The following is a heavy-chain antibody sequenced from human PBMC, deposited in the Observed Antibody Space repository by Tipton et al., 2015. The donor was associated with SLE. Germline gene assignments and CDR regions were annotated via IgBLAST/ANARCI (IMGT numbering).Heavy chain of an antibody. CDR3: VPWGRTYGMDV. Sequence: SLRLSCAASGFKFSAYSMNWVRQVPGKGLEWISTINWNGDSIGYADSVKGRFTISRDNAKNSLYLQMNSLRAEDTACYYCVPWGRTYGMDVWGQGTTVTVSS. CDR1: GFKFSAYS. D-gene: IGHD3-16*01. V-gene: IGHV3-20*04. J-gene: IGHJ6*02. CDR2: INWNGDSI.